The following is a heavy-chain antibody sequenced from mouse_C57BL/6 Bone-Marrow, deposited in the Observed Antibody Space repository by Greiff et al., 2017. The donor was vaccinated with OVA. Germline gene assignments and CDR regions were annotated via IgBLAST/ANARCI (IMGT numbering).Heavy chain of an antibody. V-gene: IGHV1-82*01. CDR1: GYAFSSSW. CDR2: IYPGDGDT. Sequence: LVESGPELVKPGASVKISCKASGYAFSSSWMNWVKQRPGKGLEWIGRIYPGDGDTNYNGKFKGKATLTADTSSSTAYMQLSSLTSEDSAVYFCASYYGSSAYYYALDYWGQGTSVTVSS. D-gene: IGHD1-1*01. CDR3: ASYYGSSAYYYALDY. J-gene: IGHJ4*01.